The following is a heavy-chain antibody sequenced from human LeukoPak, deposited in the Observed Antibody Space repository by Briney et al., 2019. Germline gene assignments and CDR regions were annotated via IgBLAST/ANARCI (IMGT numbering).Heavy chain of an antibody. CDR1: GFTVSSNY. CDR3: ASGSGSYRTPYYYMDV. D-gene: IGHD3-10*01. V-gene: IGHV3-53*01. Sequence: HTGGSLRLSCAASGFTVSSNYMSWVRQAPGKGLEWVSVIYSGGSTYYADSVKGQFTISRDNSKNTLYLQMNSLRAEDTAVYYCASGSGSYRTPYYYMDVWGTGTTVTVSS. J-gene: IGHJ6*03. CDR2: IYSGGST.